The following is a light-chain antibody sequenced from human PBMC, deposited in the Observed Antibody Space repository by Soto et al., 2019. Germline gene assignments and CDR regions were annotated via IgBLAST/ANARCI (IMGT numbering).Light chain of an antibody. CDR1: QSFGRNF. CDR2: GAS. V-gene: IGKV3-20*01. Sequence: EIVLTQSPGTLSLSPGESTTLSCRASQSFGRNFLAWYQQKPGRAPRLLIHGASYRATGVPDRFSGSGSETDFTLTISRLEPEDFAVYYCHQYDASPLTFGGGTKVEIK. J-gene: IGKJ4*01. CDR3: HQYDASPLT.